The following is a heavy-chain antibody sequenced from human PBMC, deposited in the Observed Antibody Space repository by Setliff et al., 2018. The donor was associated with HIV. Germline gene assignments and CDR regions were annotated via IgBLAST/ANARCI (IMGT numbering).Heavy chain of an antibody. CDR2: MSPNSGNA. CDR1: GYTFTSYD. CDR3: ARGLAVAGKSYYYYYYMDV. Sequence: ASVTVSCKASGYTFTSYDINWVRQATGQGLEWMGWMSPNSGNAGYAQKFQGRVTMTRNTSISTAYMELSSLRSEDAAVYYCARGLAVAGKSYYYYYYMDVWGKGTTVTVSS. J-gene: IGHJ6*03. D-gene: IGHD6-19*01. V-gene: IGHV1-8*01.